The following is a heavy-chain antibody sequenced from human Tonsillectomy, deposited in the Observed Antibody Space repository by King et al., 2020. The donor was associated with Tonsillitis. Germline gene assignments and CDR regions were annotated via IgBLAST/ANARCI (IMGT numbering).Heavy chain of an antibody. CDR2: IYSSGST. J-gene: IGHJ5*02. V-gene: IGHV4-39*01. CDR3: ARSAVNYQYDFWRGARSLNCLDP. D-gene: IGHD3-3*01. CDR1: GGSISTSGYY. Sequence: QLQESGPGLVKPSETLSLTCTVSGGSISTSGYYWAWIRQPPGKGLGWIVNIYSSGSTYYNPSFKSRVAMSVDTSKNQFSLRLSSVTAADTAVYYCARSAVNYQYDFWRGARSLNCLDPWGQGTLVSVSS.